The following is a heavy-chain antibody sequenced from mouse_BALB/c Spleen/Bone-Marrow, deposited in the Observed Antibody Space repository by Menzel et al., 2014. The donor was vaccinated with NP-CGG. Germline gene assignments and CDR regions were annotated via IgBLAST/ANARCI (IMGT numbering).Heavy chain of an antibody. CDR3: ARLGRGFDY. CDR1: GYTFTSYT. Sequence: VQGVESGAELARPGASVKMSCKASGYTFTSYTMHWVKQRPGQGLEWIGYINPSSGYTNYNQKFKGKATFTADTSSNTAYMQLSSLTSEDSAVYYCARLGRGFDYWGQGTTLTVSS. D-gene: IGHD4-1*01. CDR2: INPSSGYT. J-gene: IGHJ2*01. V-gene: IGHV1-4*01.